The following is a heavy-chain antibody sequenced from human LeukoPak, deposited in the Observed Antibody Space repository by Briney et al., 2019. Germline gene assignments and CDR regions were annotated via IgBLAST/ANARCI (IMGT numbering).Heavy chain of an antibody. V-gene: IGHV4-61*01. CDR3: ARAPGLGYCSGGSCYSRYFDY. CDR1: GGSVSSGSYY. D-gene: IGHD2-15*01. CDR2: IYYSGST. Sequence: SETLSLTCTVSGGSVSSGSYYWSWIRQPRGKGLGWIGDIYYSGSTNYNPSLKSRVTISVDTSKNQFSLKLSSVTAADTAVYYCARAPGLGYCSGGSCYSRYFDYWGQGTLVTVSS. J-gene: IGHJ4*02.